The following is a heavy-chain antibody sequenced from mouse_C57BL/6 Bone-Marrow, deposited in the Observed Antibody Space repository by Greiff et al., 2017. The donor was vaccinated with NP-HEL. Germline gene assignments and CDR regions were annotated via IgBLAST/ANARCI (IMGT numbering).Heavy chain of an antibody. Sequence: EVHLVESGGGLVKPGGSLKLSCAASGFTFSDYGMHWVRQAPEKGLEWVAYISSGSSTIYYADTVKGRFTISRDNAKNTLFLQMTRLRSEDTAMYYCGWLLWFAYWGQGTLVTVSA. CDR2: ISSGSSTI. CDR3: GWLLWFAY. J-gene: IGHJ3*01. V-gene: IGHV5-17*01. D-gene: IGHD1-1*01. CDR1: GFTFSDYG.